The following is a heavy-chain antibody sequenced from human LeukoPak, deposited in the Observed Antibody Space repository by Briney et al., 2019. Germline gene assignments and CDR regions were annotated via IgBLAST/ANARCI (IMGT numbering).Heavy chain of an antibody. J-gene: IGHJ3*02. CDR2: IYSVCIT. CDR1: GFTFSTKY. CDR3: ARVGWLRSFAFDI. V-gene: IGHV3-66*01. D-gene: IGHD5-12*01. Sequence: GGSLRLSCAASGFTFSTKYMMWDGQAQGKGLEWGSLIYSVCITYYADSVNGRLTISRDNSNNTLYLQMNSLRAEHTAVYYCARVGWLRSFAFDIWGQGTMVTVSS.